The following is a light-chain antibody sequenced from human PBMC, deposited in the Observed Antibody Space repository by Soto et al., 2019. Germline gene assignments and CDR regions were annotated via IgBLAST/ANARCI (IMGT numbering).Light chain of an antibody. V-gene: IGLV2-14*01. Sequence: QSVLTQPASVSGSPGQSITISCTGTSSDIGGYNYISWYQQLPGKAPKFIIYDVRNRPSGVSNRFSGSRSGNTASLTISGLQAEDEADYYCRSYTSSSTVIFGGGTKLTVL. J-gene: IGLJ2*01. CDR3: RSYTSSSTVI. CDR1: SSDIGGYNY. CDR2: DVR.